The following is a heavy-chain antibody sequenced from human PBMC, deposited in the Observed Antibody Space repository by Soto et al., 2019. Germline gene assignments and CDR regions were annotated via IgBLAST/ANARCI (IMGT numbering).Heavy chain of an antibody. Sequence: PGGSLRLSCAASGFTFSSYSMNWVRQAPGKGLEWVSYISSSSSTIYYADSVKGRFTISRDNAKNSLYLQMNSLRDEDTAVYYCARDLFYCTNGVCYDYFDYWGQGTLVTVSS. CDR3: ARDLFYCTNGVCYDYFDY. CDR1: GFTFSSYS. CDR2: ISSSSSTI. V-gene: IGHV3-48*02. J-gene: IGHJ4*02. D-gene: IGHD2-8*01.